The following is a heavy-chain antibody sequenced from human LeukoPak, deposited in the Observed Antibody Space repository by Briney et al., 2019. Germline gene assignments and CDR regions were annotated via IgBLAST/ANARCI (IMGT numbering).Heavy chain of an antibody. D-gene: IGHD3-22*01. J-gene: IGHJ4*02. Sequence: GGPLRLSCAASGFTFRKYGIHWVRQAPGKGLEWVAVISEDESDKQYADSVKGRFTISRDNSKNTVYLQMTSLRAEDTAVYYCAKDRRYYDSTGYYWYFDYWGQGTLVTVSS. V-gene: IGHV3-30*18. CDR2: ISEDESDK. CDR3: AKDRRYYDSTGYYWYFDY. CDR1: GFTFRKYG.